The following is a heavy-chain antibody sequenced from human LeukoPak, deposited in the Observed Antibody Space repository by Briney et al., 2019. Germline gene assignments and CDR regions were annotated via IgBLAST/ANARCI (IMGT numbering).Heavy chain of an antibody. CDR3: ARRYGDYEGSFEY. D-gene: IGHD4-17*01. CDR2: ISTSSNTK. V-gene: IGHV3-48*02. CDR1: GITLSSYS. J-gene: IGHJ4*02. Sequence: GGSLSLSCAASGITLSSYSMNWVRQAPGKGLEWISYISTSSNTKYYADSVKGRFTISRDNAKNSLYLQMNSLRDEDTAVYYCARRYGDYEGSFEYWGQGTLVTVSS.